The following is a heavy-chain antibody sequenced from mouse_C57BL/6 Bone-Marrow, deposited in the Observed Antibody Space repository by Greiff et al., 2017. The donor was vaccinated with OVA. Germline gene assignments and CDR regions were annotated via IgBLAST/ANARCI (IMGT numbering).Heavy chain of an antibody. CDR2: IDPSDSYT. D-gene: IGHD3-1*01. J-gene: IGHJ2*01. CDR1: GYTFTSYW. V-gene: IGHV1-59*01. CDR3: AREGHAFDY. Sequence: VQLQQSGAELVRPGTSVKLSCKASGYTFTSYWMHWVKQRPGQGLEWIGVIDPSDSYTNYNQKFKGKATLTVDTSSSTAYMQLSSLTSEDSAVYYCAREGHAFDYWGKGTTLTVSS.